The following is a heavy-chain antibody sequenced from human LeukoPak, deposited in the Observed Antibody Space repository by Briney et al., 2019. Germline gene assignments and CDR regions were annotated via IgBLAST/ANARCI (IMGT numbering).Heavy chain of an antibody. V-gene: IGHV3-30*18. CDR1: GFTFSSYG. J-gene: IGHJ4*02. CDR3: AKDRAADSYGSEFDY. Sequence: PGRSLRLSCAASGFTFSSYGMHWVRQAPGKGLEWVAVISYDGSNKYYADSVKGRFTISRDNSKNTLYLQMNSLRAEDTAVYYCAKDRAADSYGSEFDYWGQGTLVTVSS. CDR2: ISYDGSNK. D-gene: IGHD5-18*01.